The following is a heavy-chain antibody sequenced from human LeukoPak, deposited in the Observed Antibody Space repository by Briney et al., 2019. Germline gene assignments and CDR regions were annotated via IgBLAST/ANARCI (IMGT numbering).Heavy chain of an antibody. CDR1: GGSISSYY. J-gene: IGHJ3*02. V-gene: IGHV4-59*01. D-gene: IGHD3-22*01. Sequence: PSETLSLTCTVSGGSISSYYWSWIRQPPGKGLEWIGYIYYSGSTNYNPSLKSRVTISVDTSMNQFSLKLSSVTAADTAVYYCARDYYDSSGDAFDIWGQGTMVTVSS. CDR2: IYYSGST. CDR3: ARDYYDSSGDAFDI.